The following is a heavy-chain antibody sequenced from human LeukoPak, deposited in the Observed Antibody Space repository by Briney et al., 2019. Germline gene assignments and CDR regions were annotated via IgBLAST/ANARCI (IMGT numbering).Heavy chain of an antibody. J-gene: IGHJ5*02. Sequence: SETLSLTCTVSGGSISSGGYYWSWIRQHPGKGLEWIGYIYYSGSTYYNPSLKSRVTISVDTSKNQFSLKLSSVTAADTAVYYCARSPGDYDFWSGYYTGNGLNWFDPWGQGTLVTVSS. CDR1: GGSISSGGYY. CDR2: IYYSGST. CDR3: ARSPGDYDFWSGYYTGNGLNWFDP. V-gene: IGHV4-31*03. D-gene: IGHD3-3*01.